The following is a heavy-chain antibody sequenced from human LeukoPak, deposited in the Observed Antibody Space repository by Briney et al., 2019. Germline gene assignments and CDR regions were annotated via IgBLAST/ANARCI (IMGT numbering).Heavy chain of an antibody. CDR2: INPSGGGT. J-gene: IGHJ3*02. D-gene: IGHD1-26*01. CDR1: GYTFTSNY. Sequence: GASVKVSRKASGYTFTSNYIHWVRQAPGQGLEWMGIINPSGGGTSYAQKFQGRVTMTRDTSTSTVYMELSSLRSEDTAVYYCARGGGQSTVGATDAFDIWGQGTMVTVSS. CDR3: ARGGGQSTVGATDAFDI. V-gene: IGHV1-46*01.